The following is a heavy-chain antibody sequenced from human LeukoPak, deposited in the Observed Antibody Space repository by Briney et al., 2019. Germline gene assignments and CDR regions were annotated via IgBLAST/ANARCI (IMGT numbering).Heavy chain of an antibody. Sequence: PSETLSLTCIVSGFSIRSDYAWGWVRQPPGKGLEWIGIIYHSGNTYYNPSLKSRVTMSVDTSRNQFFLKMRSVTAADTAVYYCVRDIWGLPPDYWGQGTLVTVSS. CDR1: GFSIRSDYA. D-gene: IGHD3-16*01. CDR2: IYHSGNT. CDR3: VRDIWGLPPDY. V-gene: IGHV4-38-2*02. J-gene: IGHJ4*02.